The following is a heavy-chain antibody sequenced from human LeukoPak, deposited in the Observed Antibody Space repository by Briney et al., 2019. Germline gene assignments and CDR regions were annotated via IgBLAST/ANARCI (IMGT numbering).Heavy chain of an antibody. V-gene: IGHV4-34*01. J-gene: IGHJ5*02. CDR2: INHSGST. CDR3: ARGLSYYYDSSGYPNWFDP. D-gene: IGHD3-22*01. CDR1: GGSFSGHH. Sequence: PSETLSLTCAVYGGSFSGHHWSWIRQPPGKGLEWIGEINHSGSTNYNPSLKSRVTISVDTSKNQFSLKLSSVTAADTAVYYCARGLSYYYDSSGYPNWFDPWGQGTLVTVSS.